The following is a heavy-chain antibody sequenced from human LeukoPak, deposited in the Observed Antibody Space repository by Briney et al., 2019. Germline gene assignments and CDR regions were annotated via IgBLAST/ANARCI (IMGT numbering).Heavy chain of an antibody. Sequence: GRSLRLSCAASGFTFDDYAMHWVRQAPGKGLEWVSGISWNGGNKGYADSVKGRFTISRDNAKNSLYLQMNSLRAEDTASYYCAKGGAVAVSYYFDCWGQGTLVTVSS. V-gene: IGHV3-9*01. J-gene: IGHJ4*02. D-gene: IGHD6-19*01. CDR3: AKGGAVAVSYYFDC. CDR2: ISWNGGNK. CDR1: GFTFDDYA.